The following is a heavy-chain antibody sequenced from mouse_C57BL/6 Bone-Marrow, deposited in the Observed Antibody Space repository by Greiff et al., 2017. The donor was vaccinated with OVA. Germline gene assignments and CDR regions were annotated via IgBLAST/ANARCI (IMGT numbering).Heavy chain of an antibody. CDR1: GYSFTGYY. V-gene: IGHV1-42*01. D-gene: IGHD2-10*01. CDR3: ARYLLWSYYYAMDY. CDR2: INPSTGGT. Sequence: EVQLQHSGPELVKPGASVKISCKASGYSFTGYYMNWVKQSPEKSLEWIGEINPSTGGTTYNQKFKAKATLTVDKSSSTAYMQLKSLTSEDSAVYYCARYLLWSYYYAMDYWGQGTSVTVSS. J-gene: IGHJ4*01.